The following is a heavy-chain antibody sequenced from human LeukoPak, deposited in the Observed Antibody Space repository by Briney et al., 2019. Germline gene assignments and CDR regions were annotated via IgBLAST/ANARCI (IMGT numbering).Heavy chain of an antibody. Sequence: PGGSLRLSCAASGLTFSSYGMHWVRQAPGKGLEWVAFIRYDGRNKYYADSVKGRFTISRDNSKNTLYLQMNSLRAEDTAVYYCAKWSSVLHYYDSSLHFDYWSQGTLVTVSS. CDR2: IRYDGRNK. D-gene: IGHD3-22*01. CDR1: GLTFSSYG. J-gene: IGHJ4*02. CDR3: AKWSSVLHYYDSSLHFDY. V-gene: IGHV3-30*02.